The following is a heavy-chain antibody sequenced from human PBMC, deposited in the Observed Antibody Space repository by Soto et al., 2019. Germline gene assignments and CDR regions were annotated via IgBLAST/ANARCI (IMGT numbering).Heavy chain of an antibody. CDR1: GDSVSSNSAA. Sequence: PSQTLSLTCAISGDSVSSNSAAWNWIRQSPSRGLEWLGRTYYGSKWYNDYAVSVKSRITINPDTSKNQFSLQLNSVTPEDTAVYYCARDPLGVTMVRGVISKDAFDIWGQGTMVTVSS. D-gene: IGHD3-10*01. CDR3: ARDPLGVTMVRGVISKDAFDI. CDR2: TYYGSKWYN. V-gene: IGHV6-1*01. J-gene: IGHJ3*02.